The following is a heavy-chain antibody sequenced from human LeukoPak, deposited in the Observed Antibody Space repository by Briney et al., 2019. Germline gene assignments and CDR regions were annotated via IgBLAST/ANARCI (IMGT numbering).Heavy chain of an antibody. CDR2: IYYSGST. CDR3: ARTAAGLFDY. V-gene: IGHV4-59*01. Sequence: ASETLSLTCTVSGGSISSNYWSWIRQPPGKGLEWIGYIYYSGSTNYNPSLKSRVTISVDTSKNQFSLKLSSVTAADTAVYYCARTAAGLFDYWGQGTLVTVSS. D-gene: IGHD6-13*01. CDR1: GGSISSNY. J-gene: IGHJ4*02.